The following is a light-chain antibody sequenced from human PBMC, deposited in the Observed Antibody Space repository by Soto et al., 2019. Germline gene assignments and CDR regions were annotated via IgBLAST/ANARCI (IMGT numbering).Light chain of an antibody. Sequence: QSALTQPASVSGSPGQSITISCTGTSSDVGGYNYVSWYQKHPGKAPKLMIYDVSNRPSGVSNRFSGSKSGNTASLTISGLQAEDEADYYCCSYTSSSTPVVFGGGTKLTVL. CDR1: SSDVGGYNY. CDR3: CSYTSSSTPVV. V-gene: IGLV2-14*03. CDR2: DVS. J-gene: IGLJ2*01.